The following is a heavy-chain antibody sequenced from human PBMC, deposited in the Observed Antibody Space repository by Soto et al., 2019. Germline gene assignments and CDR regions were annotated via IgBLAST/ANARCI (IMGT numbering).Heavy chain of an antibody. CDR1: GFTFNNYA. D-gene: IGHD3-10*01. J-gene: IGHJ4*02. CDR2: ISGGGDTT. V-gene: IGHV3-23*01. Sequence: EVQLLESGGGLVQPGGSLRLSCEASGFTFNNYAMTWVRQAPGKGLEWVSAISGGGDTTSYEDSVKGRFTVSRDGSKNTLYLQMSSLRAEDTALYYCAKGRGGSGSLTPRVDFWGQGTLVTVSS. CDR3: AKGRGGSGSLTPRVDF.